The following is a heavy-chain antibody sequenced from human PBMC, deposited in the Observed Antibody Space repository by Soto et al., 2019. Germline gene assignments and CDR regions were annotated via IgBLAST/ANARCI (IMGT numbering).Heavy chain of an antibody. D-gene: IGHD2-2*01. J-gene: IGHJ4*02. CDR3: ARYCSTTRCPFDY. CDR2: SYHSGNA. V-gene: IGHV4-31*03. CDR1: GASISSGGYY. Sequence: QVQLQESGPGLVKPSQTLSLTCTVSGASISSGGYYWGWIRQQPGKVLEWIGYSYHSGNAYYNPSLKSRVTVSVDASKNQFSLKVNAVTAADTAVYYCARYCSTTRCPFDYWGQGTLVTVSS.